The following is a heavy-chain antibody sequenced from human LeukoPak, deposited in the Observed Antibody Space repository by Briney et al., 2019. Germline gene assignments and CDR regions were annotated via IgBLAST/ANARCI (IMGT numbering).Heavy chain of an antibody. CDR2: IYTSAIISGNT. CDR3: GRAPWAYGNYVHAFDI. J-gene: IGHJ3*02. Sequence: PSETLSLTCTVSGASISSYYWSWIRQPPGKGLEWIGRIYTSAIISGNTNYNPSLKSRVTMSVDTSKNQFSLRLRSVTAADTAVYFCGRAPWAYGNYVHAFDIWGQGTMVTVSS. CDR1: GASISSYY. D-gene: IGHD4-11*01. V-gene: IGHV4-4*07.